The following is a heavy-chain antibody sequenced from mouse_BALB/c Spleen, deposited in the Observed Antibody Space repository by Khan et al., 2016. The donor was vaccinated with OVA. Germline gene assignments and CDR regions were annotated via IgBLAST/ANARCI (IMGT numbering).Heavy chain of an antibody. D-gene: IGHD1-2*01. Sequence: EVQLQESGPGLVKPSQSLSLTCTVTGYSITSGYGWNWIRQFPGNKLEWMGYISYSGSTNSNPSLKSRISITRDTSKNQFFLQLNSVTTEDAATYYCARTARIKYWGQGTTLTVSS. CDR2: ISYSGST. V-gene: IGHV3-2*02. CDR1: GYSITSGYG. CDR3: ARTARIKY. J-gene: IGHJ2*01.